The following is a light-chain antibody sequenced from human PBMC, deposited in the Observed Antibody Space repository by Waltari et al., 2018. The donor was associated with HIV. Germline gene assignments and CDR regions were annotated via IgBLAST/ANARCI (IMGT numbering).Light chain of an antibody. V-gene: IGKV3-15*01. Sequence: EIVMTQSPATLSVSPGERATVSCRASQSIASNLAWYQQKPGQAPRLLIHGASTRATGIQARFSGSGSGTEFTLTISSLQSEDFAVYYCQQYNNWPITFGQGTRLEIK. CDR3: QQYNNWPIT. CDR2: GAS. CDR1: QSIASN. J-gene: IGKJ5*01.